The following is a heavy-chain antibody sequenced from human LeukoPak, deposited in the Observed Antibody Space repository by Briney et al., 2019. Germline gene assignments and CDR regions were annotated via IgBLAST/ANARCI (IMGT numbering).Heavy chain of an antibody. J-gene: IGHJ4*02. CDR1: CYSISRYW. CDR2: IDPSDSYT. D-gene: IGHD6-19*01. V-gene: IGHV5-10-1*01. CDR3: VRLGSSSGWPGNY. Sequence: GESLKIFCWASCYSISRYWIIRGRQMPGKGLEWMGRIDPSDSYTNYSPSFQGHVTISADKSISTAYLQWSSLKASDTAMYNCVRLGSSSGWPGNYGGQGTLVTVSS.